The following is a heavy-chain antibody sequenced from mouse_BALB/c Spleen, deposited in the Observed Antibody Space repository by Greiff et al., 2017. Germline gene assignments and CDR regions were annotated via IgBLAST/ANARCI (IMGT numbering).Heavy chain of an antibody. D-gene: IGHD1-1*01. J-gene: IGHJ4*01. CDR1: GFTFSSFG. Sequence: EVKLVESGGGLVQPGGSRKLSCAASGFTFSSFGMHWVRQAPGKGLEWVAYISSGSSTIYYADTVKGRFTISRDNPKNTLFLQMTSLRSEDTAMYYCARSPYYYGSRIFYAMDYWGQGTSVTVSS. CDR3: ARSPYYYGSRIFYAMDY. CDR2: ISSGSSTI. V-gene: IGHV5-17*02.